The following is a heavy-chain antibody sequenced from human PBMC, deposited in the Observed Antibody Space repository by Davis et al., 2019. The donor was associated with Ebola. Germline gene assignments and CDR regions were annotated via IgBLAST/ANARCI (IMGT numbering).Heavy chain of an antibody. CDR1: GFTFSSYG. D-gene: IGHD2-15*01. Sequence: PGGSLRLSCAASGFTFSSYGMHWVRQAPGKGLEWVAVISYDGSNQYYADSVKGRFTISRDNSKNTLYLQMNSLRAEDTAVYYCAKDRGYCSGGSCYSIYYYYYGMDVWGQGTTVTVSS. CDR3: AKDRGYCSGGSCYSIYYYYYGMDV. J-gene: IGHJ6*02. CDR2: ISYDGSNQ. V-gene: IGHV3-30*18.